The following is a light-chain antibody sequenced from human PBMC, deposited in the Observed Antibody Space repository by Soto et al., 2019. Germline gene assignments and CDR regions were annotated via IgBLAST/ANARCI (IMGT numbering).Light chain of an antibody. Sequence: MTQSPFSLSAYIGDRVTITCLASQSISSYLNWYQQKPGKAPKLLIYAAASLQRGVPSRFSGSGSGTDFTLTISSLQPEDFATYYCQHRYSTPPTFGQGTRLEI. V-gene: IGKV1-39*01. CDR3: QHRYSTPPT. J-gene: IGKJ5*01. CDR2: AAA. CDR1: QSISSY.